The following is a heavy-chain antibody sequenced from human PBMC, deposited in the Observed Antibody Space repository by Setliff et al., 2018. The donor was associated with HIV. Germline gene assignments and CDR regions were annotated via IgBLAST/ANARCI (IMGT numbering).Heavy chain of an antibody. CDR1: GYSFTKYW. CDR3: ARGGNSGIRSSDY. V-gene: IGHV5-51*01. J-gene: IGHJ4*02. CDR2: IYPDDSDT. Sequence: GESLKISCKASGYSFTKYWIGWVRQMPGQGLEWMGIIYPDDSDTRYSPSFQGQVTISADKSISTAYLQWSSLKASDTAMYYCARGGNSGIRSSDYWGQGTLVTVSS. D-gene: IGHD2-21*02.